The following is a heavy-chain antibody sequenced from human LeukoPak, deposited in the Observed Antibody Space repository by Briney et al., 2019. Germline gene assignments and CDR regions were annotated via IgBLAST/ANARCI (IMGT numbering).Heavy chain of an antibody. CDR1: GYSISSGYY. V-gene: IGHV4-38-2*02. D-gene: IGHD2-15*01. CDR3: ARFFSAATWGYNWFDP. J-gene: IGHJ5*02. Sequence: SETLSLTCTVSGYSISSGYYWGWIRQPPGQGLEWIGNIHHSGSTYYKPSLRSRVTISVDTSKNQFSLRLSSVTAADTAVYYCARFFSAATWGYNWFDPWGQGTLVTVSS. CDR2: IHHSGST.